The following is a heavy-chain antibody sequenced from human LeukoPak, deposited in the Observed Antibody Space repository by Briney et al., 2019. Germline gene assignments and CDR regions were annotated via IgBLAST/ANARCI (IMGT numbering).Heavy chain of an antibody. CDR1: GGSISSSSYY. V-gene: IGHV4-61*05. Sequence: SETLSLTCTVSGGSISSSSYYWGWIRQPPGKGLEWIGRIYTSGSTNYNPSLKSRVTMSIDTSKNQFSLKLDSLTAADTAVYYCVRGPYQGSIDYWGQGTLVTVSS. CDR3: VRGPYQGSIDY. J-gene: IGHJ4*02. CDR2: IYTSGST.